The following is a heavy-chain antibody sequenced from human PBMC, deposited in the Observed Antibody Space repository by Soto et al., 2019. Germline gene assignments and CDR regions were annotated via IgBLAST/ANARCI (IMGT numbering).Heavy chain of an antibody. J-gene: IGHJ6*02. CDR3: ARDLWVEPELYYYGIDV. CDR1: GDSISSADYY. D-gene: IGHD1-1*01. V-gene: IGHV4-30-4*01. CDR2: ILYSGTT. Sequence: PSETLSLTCTVSGDSISSADYYWSWIRQTPGKGLEWIGHILYSGTTYYNPSLKSRLTISVDTSKNHFSLRLTSVTAADTAVYYCARDLWVEPELYYYGIDVWGQGTTVTVSS.